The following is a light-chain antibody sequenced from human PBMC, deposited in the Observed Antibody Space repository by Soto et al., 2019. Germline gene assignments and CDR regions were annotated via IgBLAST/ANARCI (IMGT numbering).Light chain of an antibody. CDR2: DVS. CDR3: CSYVGSYSLV. J-gene: IGLJ2*01. CDR1: SSDVGNYIY. Sequence: QSALTQPRSVSGSPGQSVTISCTGTSSDVGNYIYVSWYQQHPGKAPKLMIYDVSKQPSGVPDRFSGSKSGNTASLTISGLQAEDEADYYCCSYVGSYSLVFGGGTKVTVL. V-gene: IGLV2-11*01.